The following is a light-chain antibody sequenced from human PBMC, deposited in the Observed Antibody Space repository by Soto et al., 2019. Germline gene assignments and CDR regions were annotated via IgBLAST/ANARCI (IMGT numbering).Light chain of an antibody. CDR3: QQYLNFPIT. CDR2: QAS. J-gene: IGKJ5*01. CDR1: QSIINW. Sequence: DIQMTQSRSTLSASVGDRVTITCRASQSIINWLAWYQQKPGKAPRFLIHQASVLETGVPSRFSGSGSETEFALTINSLQPDDLGVYYCQQYLNFPITFGQGTRLDIK. V-gene: IGKV1-5*03.